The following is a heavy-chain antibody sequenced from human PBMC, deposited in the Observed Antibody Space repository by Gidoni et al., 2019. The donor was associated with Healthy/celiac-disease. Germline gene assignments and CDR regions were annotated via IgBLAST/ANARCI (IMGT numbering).Heavy chain of an antibody. CDR2: IRSKANSYAT. V-gene: IGHV3-73*02. CDR3: TSTSAWVWFGESIDAFDI. CDR1: GFTFSGSA. Sequence: EVQLVESGGGLVQPGGSLKLSCAASGFTFSGSAMHWVRKASGKGLEWVGRIRSKANSYATAYAASVKGRFTISRDDSKNTAYLQMNSRKTEDTAVYYCTSTSAWVWFGESIDAFDIWGQGTMVTVSS. D-gene: IGHD3-10*01. J-gene: IGHJ3*02.